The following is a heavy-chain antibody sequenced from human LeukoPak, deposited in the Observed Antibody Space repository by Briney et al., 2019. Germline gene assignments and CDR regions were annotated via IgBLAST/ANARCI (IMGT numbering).Heavy chain of an antibody. Sequence: PSETLSLTCTVSGDSVTTYYWSWIRQPPGKGLEWLGYIYYSGSATYNPSLKSRVTISVDTSKNQFSLKLSSVTAADTAVYYCARDGSNWSNDYYHGVDVWGQGTTVTVSS. J-gene: IGHJ6*02. V-gene: IGHV4-59*02. CDR2: IYYSGSA. CDR1: GDSVTTYY. CDR3: ARDGSNWSNDYYHGVDV. D-gene: IGHD4-11*01.